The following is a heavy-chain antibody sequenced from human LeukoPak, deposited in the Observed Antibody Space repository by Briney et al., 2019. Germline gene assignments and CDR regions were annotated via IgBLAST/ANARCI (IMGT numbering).Heavy chain of an antibody. Sequence: PSETLSLSCTVSGGSISSTSHYWGWIRQPPGKGLEWIGSIHYSGSTYYNPSLKSRVTISVDTSKNQFSLKLSSVTAADTAVYYCAMYDSSGYPPGEYYFDYWGQGTLVTVSS. V-gene: IGHV4-39*07. CDR3: AMYDSSGYPPGEYYFDY. CDR2: IHYSGST. J-gene: IGHJ4*02. D-gene: IGHD3-22*01. CDR1: GGSISSTSHY.